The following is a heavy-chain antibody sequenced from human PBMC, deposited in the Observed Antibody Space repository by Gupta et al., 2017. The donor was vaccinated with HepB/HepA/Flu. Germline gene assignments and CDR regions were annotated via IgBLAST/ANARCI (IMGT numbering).Heavy chain of an antibody. D-gene: IGHD3-16*01. CDR3: AKGDDAFDI. J-gene: IGHJ3*02. CDR1: GFTFSSHA. CDR2: ISGRGANS. V-gene: IGHV3-23*01. Sequence: EVQLLESGGGLVQPGGSLRLSCAASGFTFSSHAMSWVRQAPGQGLEGVSTISGRGANSYYADSVKGRFTISRDNSRNTLYLQMRSLRAEDTALYYCAKGDDAFDIWGLGTMVTVSS.